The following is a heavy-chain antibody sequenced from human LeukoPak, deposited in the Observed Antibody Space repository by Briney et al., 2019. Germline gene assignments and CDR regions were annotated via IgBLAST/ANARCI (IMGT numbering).Heavy chain of an antibody. CDR2: ISYDGSNK. V-gene: IGHV3-30*01. Sequence: RGSLRLSCAASGFTFSSYAMHWVRQAPGKGLEWVAVISYDGSNKYYADSVKGRFTISRDNSKNTLYLQMNSLRAEDTAVYYCAREKPITIFGVVMMGAFDIWGQGTMVTVSS. CDR3: AREKPITIFGVVMMGAFDI. CDR1: GFTFSSYA. D-gene: IGHD3-3*01. J-gene: IGHJ3*02.